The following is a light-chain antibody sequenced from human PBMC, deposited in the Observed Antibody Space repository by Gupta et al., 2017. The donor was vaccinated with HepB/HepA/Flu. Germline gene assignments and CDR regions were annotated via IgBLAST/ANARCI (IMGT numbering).Light chain of an antibody. CDR1: SGHSNYA. V-gene: IGLV4-69*01. CDR2: VNRDGRH. J-gene: IGLJ3*02. CDR3: QTWGTAFRV. Sequence: QVVLTQSPPASDSVGASGKLTRTLSSGHSNYAIAWHQQRPETGPRYLMKVNRDGRHRKGDGISDRVSGSSSGAERYRSISSLQSEDEADYYCQTWGTAFRVFGGGTKLTVL.